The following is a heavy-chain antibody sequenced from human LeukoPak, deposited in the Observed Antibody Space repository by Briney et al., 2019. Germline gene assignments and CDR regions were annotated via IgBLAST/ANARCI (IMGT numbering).Heavy chain of an antibody. J-gene: IGHJ4*02. CDR3: ARAGYYYGSGSYSVLVDY. V-gene: IGHV1-46*01. Sequence: GASVKVSCKASGYTFTSYYMHWVRQAPGQGLEWMGIINPSGGSTSYAQKFQGRGTMTRDTSTSTVYMELSSLRSEDTAVYYCARAGYYYGSGSYSVLVDYWGQGTLVTVSS. CDR1: GYTFTSYY. CDR2: INPSGGST. D-gene: IGHD3-10*01.